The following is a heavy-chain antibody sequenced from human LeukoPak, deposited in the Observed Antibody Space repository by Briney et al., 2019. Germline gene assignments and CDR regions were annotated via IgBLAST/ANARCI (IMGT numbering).Heavy chain of an antibody. J-gene: IGHJ4*02. CDR1: GGSISSSSYY. V-gene: IGHV4-39*01. CDR3: ARQYYYDSKGGTFDY. CDR2: IYYSGST. Sequence: SETLSLTCTVSGGSISSSSYYWGWSRQPPRNGLEWIGSIYYSGSTYYNPSLKSRVTISVDTSKNQFSLKLSSVTAADTAVYYCARQYYYDSKGGTFDYWGQGTLVTVSS. D-gene: IGHD3-22*01.